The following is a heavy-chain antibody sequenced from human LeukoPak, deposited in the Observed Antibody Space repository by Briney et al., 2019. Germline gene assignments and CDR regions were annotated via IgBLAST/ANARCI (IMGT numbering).Heavy chain of an antibody. Sequence: PGGSLRLSCAASGFTFDDYGMSWVRQRPGKGLEWVSAINWNGDTTRYIDSVKGRFTISRDNAKNTLYLQMNSLRAEDTAVYYCAGIGGNFYFDFWGQGALVTVSS. D-gene: IGHD1-7*01. J-gene: IGHJ4*02. V-gene: IGHV3-20*04. CDR1: GFTFDDYG. CDR2: INWNGDTT. CDR3: AGIGGNFYFDF.